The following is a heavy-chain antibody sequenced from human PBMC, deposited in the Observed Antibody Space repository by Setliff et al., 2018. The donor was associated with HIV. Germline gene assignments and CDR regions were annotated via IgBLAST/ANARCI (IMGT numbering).Heavy chain of an antibody. V-gene: IGHV4-34*01. Sequence: SETLSLTCAVYGGSLSDSYYNWFRQPPGKGLEWIGEISHSGRTSYNSSLKSRVTMSVDPSKNQFSMKLNSVTAADTSIYYCARGNYDTSDYYTNFYYYYMDVWGKGTAVTVAS. CDR3: ARGNYDTSDYYTNFYYYYMDV. CDR2: ISHSGRT. J-gene: IGHJ6*03. D-gene: IGHD3-22*01. CDR1: GGSLSDSY.